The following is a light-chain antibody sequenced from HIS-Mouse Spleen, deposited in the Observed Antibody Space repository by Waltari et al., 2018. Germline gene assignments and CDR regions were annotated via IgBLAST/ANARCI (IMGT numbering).Light chain of an antibody. CDR3: QQYGSSPRT. CDR2: GAS. V-gene: IGKV3-20*01. Sequence: SCRASQRVSSSNLAWSQQKPGQAPRLLIYGASSRATGIPDRFSGSGSGTDFTLTISRLEPEDFAVYYCQQYGSSPRTFGQGTKVEIK. J-gene: IGKJ1*01. CDR1: QRVSSSN.